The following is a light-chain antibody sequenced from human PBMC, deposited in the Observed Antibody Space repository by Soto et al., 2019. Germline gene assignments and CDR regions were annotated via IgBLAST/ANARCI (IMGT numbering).Light chain of an antibody. J-gene: IGKJ5*01. CDR2: SAS. CDR1: QDISAY. Sequence: DIQMTQSPSSLSASVGDRVTITCRASQDISAYLAWYQQKPGKVPKLLIYSASTLQSGVPSRFSGSGSGTDFTLTISSLQPEDVATYYFQKFNTAPLTFGQGKLLEIK. V-gene: IGKV1-27*01. CDR3: QKFNTAPLT.